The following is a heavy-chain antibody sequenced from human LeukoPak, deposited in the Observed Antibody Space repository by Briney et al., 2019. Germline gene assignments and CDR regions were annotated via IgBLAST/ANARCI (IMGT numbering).Heavy chain of an antibody. V-gene: IGHV3-21*01. CDR1: GFTFDDYG. D-gene: IGHD2-15*01. CDR2: ISSSSSYI. Sequence: GGSLRLSCAASGFTFDDYGMSWVRQAPGKGLEWVSSISSSSSYIYYADSVKGRFTISRDNAKNSLYLQMNSLRAEDTAVYYCARWVVVVYYFDYWGQGTLVTVSS. CDR3: ARWVVVVYYFDY. J-gene: IGHJ4*02.